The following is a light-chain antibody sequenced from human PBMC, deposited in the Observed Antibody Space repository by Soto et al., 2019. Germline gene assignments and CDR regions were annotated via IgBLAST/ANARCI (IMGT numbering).Light chain of an antibody. CDR1: QSIGTS. V-gene: IGKV1-5*01. J-gene: IGKJ1*01. CDR2: DAS. CDR3: LHHDPSSTWT. Sequence: DIQMTQSPSTLSASVGDRVTITCRASQSIGTSLAWYQQIPGKAPNLLIYDASTLESGVPSRFFGSGSGTEFTLTVSSLQPRDFATYYCLHHDPSSTWTFGQGTKVEIK.